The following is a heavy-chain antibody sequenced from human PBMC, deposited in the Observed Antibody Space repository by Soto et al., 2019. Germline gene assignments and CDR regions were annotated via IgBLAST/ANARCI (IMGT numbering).Heavy chain of an antibody. Sequence: EVQLLESGGGLVQPGGSLRLSCAASGFTFSSYAMSWVRQAPGKGLEWVSAISGSGGSTYYADSVKGRFTISRDNSKNTLYLQMNSLRAEHTAVYYCAKDPWGNIVTGYSNHNWFDPWGQGTLVTVSS. CDR3: AKDPWGNIVTGYSNHNWFDP. D-gene: IGHD3-9*01. CDR2: ISGSGGST. V-gene: IGHV3-23*01. J-gene: IGHJ5*02. CDR1: GFTFSSYA.